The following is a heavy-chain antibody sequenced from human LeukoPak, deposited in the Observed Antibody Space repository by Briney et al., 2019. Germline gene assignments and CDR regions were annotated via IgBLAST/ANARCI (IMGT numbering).Heavy chain of an antibody. CDR2: IYTSGST. CDR1: GGSISSYY. Sequence: SETLSLTCTVSGGSISSYYWSWIRQPAGKGLEWIGRIYTSGSTNYNASLNSRVSMSVDTSKNQFSLKLSSVTAADTAVYYCARAVVTVTKGFDIWGQGTMVSVSS. D-gene: IGHD4-17*01. V-gene: IGHV4-4*07. CDR3: ARAVVTVTKGFDI. J-gene: IGHJ3*02.